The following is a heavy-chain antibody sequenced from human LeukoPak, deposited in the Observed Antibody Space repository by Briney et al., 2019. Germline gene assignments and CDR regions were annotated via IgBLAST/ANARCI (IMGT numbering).Heavy chain of an antibody. CDR2: IYHSGST. J-gene: IGHJ4*02. V-gene: IGHV4-38-2*01. CDR1: GYSISSGYY. CDR3: ARRTPSAIDY. Sequence: SETLSLTCAVSGYSISSGYYWGWIRQPPGKGLEWIGSIYHSGSTHYNPSLKSRVTISVDTSKNQFSLKLSSVTAADTAVYYCARRTPSAIDYWGQGTLVTVSS.